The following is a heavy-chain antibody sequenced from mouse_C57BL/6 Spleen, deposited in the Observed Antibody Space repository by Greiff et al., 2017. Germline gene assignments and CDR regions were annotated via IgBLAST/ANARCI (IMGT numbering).Heavy chain of an antibody. Sequence: QVQLQQSGAELVKPGASVKISCKASGYAFSSYWMNWVKQRPGQGLEWIGQIYPGDGDTTYNGKFKGKATLTADKSSSTAYMQLSSLTSEDSAVXFGARRGRNYLYAMDYWGQGTSGTGSA. CDR3: ARRGRNYLYAMDY. CDR2: IYPGDGDT. D-gene: IGHD5-5*01. J-gene: IGHJ4*01. CDR1: GYAFSSYW. V-gene: IGHV1-80*01.